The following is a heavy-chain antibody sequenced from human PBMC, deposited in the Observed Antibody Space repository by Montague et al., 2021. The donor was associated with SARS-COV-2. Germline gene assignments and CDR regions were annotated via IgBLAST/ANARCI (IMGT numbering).Heavy chain of an antibody. CDR2: IDNDGSST. CDR1: GFTFRSHW. D-gene: IGHD3-3*01. Sequence: SLRLSCAASGFTFRSHWMHWVRQVPEKGLVWVSRIDNDGSSTNYVDSVKGRFTISRDNAKNTLDLQMHSLRVEDTAVYFCARGVGITIFGDLSLEGDYYYGMDVWGQGAAVTVSS. V-gene: IGHV3-74*01. CDR3: ARGVGITIFGDLSLEGDYYYGMDV. J-gene: IGHJ6*02.